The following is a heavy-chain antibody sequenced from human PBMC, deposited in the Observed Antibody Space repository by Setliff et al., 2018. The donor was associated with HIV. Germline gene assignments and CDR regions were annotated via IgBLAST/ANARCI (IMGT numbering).Heavy chain of an antibody. CDR1: GASISTYY. CDR2: IFYSGSS. J-gene: IGHJ5*02. V-gene: IGHV4-59*08. Sequence: SETLSLTCTVSGASISTYYWSWIRQPPGKGLEWIGYIFYSGSSNYNPSLKSRVTMSVDTSKNQFSLKLNSVTAADTAVYYCARHAVPHYYDSSGPSWGPGTLVTVSS. CDR3: ARHAVPHYYDSSGPS. D-gene: IGHD3-22*01.